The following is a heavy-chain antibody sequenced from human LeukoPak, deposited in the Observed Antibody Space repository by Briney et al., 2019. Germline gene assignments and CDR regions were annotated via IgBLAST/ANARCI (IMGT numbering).Heavy chain of an antibody. CDR2: IYYSGST. CDR3: GRVDSGRRFANI. D-gene: IGHD3-10*01. Sequence: PSETLSLTCTVSGGSISGSSYYWGWIRQPPGKGLEWIGSIYYSGSTCSNPSLKSRVTISVDTSKNQFSLKLSSVTAADTAVYYCGRVDSGRRFANIWGQGTMVTVSS. J-gene: IGHJ3*02. V-gene: IGHV4-39*01. CDR1: GGSISGSSYY.